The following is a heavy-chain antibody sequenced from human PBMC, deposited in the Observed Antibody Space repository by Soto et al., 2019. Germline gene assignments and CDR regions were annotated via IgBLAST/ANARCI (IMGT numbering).Heavy chain of an antibody. D-gene: IGHD6-13*01. J-gene: IGHJ6*02. CDR3: ARGIAAAGPMGGTGAYYYYGMDV. CDR2: IYPGDSDT. CDR1: GYSFTSYW. Sequence: GGSLRLSCKGSGYSFTSYWIGWVRQMPGKGLEWMGIIYPGDSDTRYSPSFQGQVTISADKSISTAYLQWSSLKASDTAMYYCARGIAAAGPMGGTGAYYYYGMDVWGQGTTVTVSS. V-gene: IGHV5-51*01.